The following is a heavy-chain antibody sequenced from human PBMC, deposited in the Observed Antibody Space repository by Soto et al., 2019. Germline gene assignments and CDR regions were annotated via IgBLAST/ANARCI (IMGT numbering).Heavy chain of an antibody. CDR3: AANRGYNYYYGMDA. J-gene: IGHJ6*02. V-gene: IGHV3-23*01. Sequence: PGGSLRLSCAASGFTFSSYAMSWVRQAPGKGLEWVSAISGSGGSTYYADSVKGRFTISRDNSKNTLYLQMNSLRAEDTAVYYCAANRGYNYYYGMDAWGQGTTVTVSS. CDR1: GFTFSSYA. D-gene: IGHD3-22*01. CDR2: ISGSGGST.